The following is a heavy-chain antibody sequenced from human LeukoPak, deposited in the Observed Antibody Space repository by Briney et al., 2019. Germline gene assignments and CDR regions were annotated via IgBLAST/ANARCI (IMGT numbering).Heavy chain of an antibody. CDR2: IYYSGST. V-gene: IGHV4-59*01. J-gene: IGHJ6*02. Sequence: PSETLSLTCAVYGGSFSSYYWSWIRQPPGKGLEWIGYIYYSGSTNYNPSLKSRVTISVDTSKNQFSLKLSSVTAADTAVYYCARDRTSGWPVYYCYGMDVWGQGTTVTVSS. D-gene: IGHD6-19*01. CDR1: GGSFSSYY. CDR3: ARDRTSGWPVYYCYGMDV.